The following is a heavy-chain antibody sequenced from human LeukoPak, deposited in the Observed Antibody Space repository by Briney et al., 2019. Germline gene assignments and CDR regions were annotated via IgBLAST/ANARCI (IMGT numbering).Heavy chain of an antibody. CDR3: ARAVDPYYDFWSGYFWFDP. Sequence: SETLSLTCTVSGGSISSYYWSWIRQPPGKGLEWIGYIYYSGSTNYNPSLKGRVTISVDTSKNQFSLKLSSVTAADTAVYYCARAVDPYYDFWSGYFWFDPWGQGTLVTVSS. CDR2: IYYSGST. CDR1: GGSISSYY. J-gene: IGHJ5*02. D-gene: IGHD3-3*01. V-gene: IGHV4-59*01.